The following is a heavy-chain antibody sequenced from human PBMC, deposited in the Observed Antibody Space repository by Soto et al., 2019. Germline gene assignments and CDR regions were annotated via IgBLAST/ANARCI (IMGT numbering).Heavy chain of an antibody. CDR1: GVTFSSYA. D-gene: IGHD3-10*01. CDR2: IIPIFGTA. CDR3: ARVGITMVRTDYYYYGMDV. Sequence: SVKVSCKASGVTFSSYAISWVRQAPGQGLEWMGGIIPIFGTANYAQKFQGRVTITADESTSTAYMELSSLRSEDTAVYYCARVGITMVRTDYYYYGMDVWGQGTTVTVSS. V-gene: IGHV1-69*13. J-gene: IGHJ6*02.